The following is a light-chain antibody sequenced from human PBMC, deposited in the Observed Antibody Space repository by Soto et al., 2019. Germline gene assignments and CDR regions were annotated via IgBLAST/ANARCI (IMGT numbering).Light chain of an antibody. Sequence: PQSPSTLSASVGDRVPITCRASQSLSSWLAWYQQKPGTAPKLLIYDASSLESGVPSRFSGSGSGTEFTLTISSLQPDDFATYYCMQALQTPPVTFGGGTKVEIK. CDR2: DAS. CDR1: QSLSSW. V-gene: IGKV1-5*01. J-gene: IGKJ4*01. CDR3: MQALQTPPVT.